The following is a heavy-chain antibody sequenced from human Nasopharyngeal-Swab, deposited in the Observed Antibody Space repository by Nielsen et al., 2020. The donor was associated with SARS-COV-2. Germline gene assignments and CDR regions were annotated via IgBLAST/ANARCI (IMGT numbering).Heavy chain of an antibody. CDR3: AKEATLGGVGDYYYMDV. Sequence: GGSLRLSCAASGFTFSSYAMSWVRQAPGKGLEWVSAISGSGGSTYYAGSVKGRFTISRDNSKNTLYLQMNSLRADDTAVYYCAKEATLGGVGDYYYMDVWGKGTTATVSS. J-gene: IGHJ6*03. D-gene: IGHD3-16*01. CDR1: GFTFSSYA. V-gene: IGHV3-23*01. CDR2: ISGSGGST.